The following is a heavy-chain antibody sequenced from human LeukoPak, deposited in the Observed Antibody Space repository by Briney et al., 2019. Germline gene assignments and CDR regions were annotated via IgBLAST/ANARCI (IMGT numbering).Heavy chain of an antibody. CDR2: ISDSGGRT. D-gene: IGHD3-3*01. V-gene: IGHV3-23*01. Sequence: GGSLRLSCAASGFIFSGYNMSWVRQAPGRGLEWVSAISDSGGRTHFADSVKGRFSISRDNFKSMLYLQMTSLRAEDTAVYYCAKDSVDFWSSHGMDVWGQGTTVTVSS. J-gene: IGHJ6*02. CDR1: GFIFSGYN. CDR3: AKDSVDFWSSHGMDV.